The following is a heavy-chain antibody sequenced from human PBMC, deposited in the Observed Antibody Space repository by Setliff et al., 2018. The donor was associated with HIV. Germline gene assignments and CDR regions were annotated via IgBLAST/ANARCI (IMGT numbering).Heavy chain of an antibody. J-gene: IGHJ6*02. D-gene: IGHD1-20*01. CDR1: GYSISSGYY. CDR2: IYHSGIT. CDR3: ARQYNRQYGMDV. V-gene: IGHV4-38-2*02. Sequence: PSETLSLTCTASGYSISSGYYWGWIRQPPGKGLEWIGSIYHSGITYYNSSLKSRVTISVDTSKNQFSLKLSSVTAADTAVYYCARQYNRQYGMDVWGQGTTVTVSS.